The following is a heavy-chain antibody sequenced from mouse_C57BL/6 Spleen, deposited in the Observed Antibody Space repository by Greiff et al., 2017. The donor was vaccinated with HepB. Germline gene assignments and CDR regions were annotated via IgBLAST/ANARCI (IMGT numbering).Heavy chain of an antibody. J-gene: IGHJ3*01. CDR2: ISSGGDYI. V-gene: IGHV5-9-1*02. D-gene: IGHD4-1*01. CDR1: GFTFSSYA. CDR3: TRGELGLAY. Sequence: EVKLQESGEGLVKPGGSLKLSCAASGFTFSSYAMSWVRQTPEKRLEWVAYISSGGDYIYYADTVKGRFTISRDNARNTLYLQMSSLKSEDTAMYYCTRGELGLAYWGQGTLVTVSA.